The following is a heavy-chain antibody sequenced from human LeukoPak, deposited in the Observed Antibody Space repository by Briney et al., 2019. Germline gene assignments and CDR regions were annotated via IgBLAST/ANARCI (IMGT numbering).Heavy chain of an antibody. CDR1: GASISSNSYY. D-gene: IGHD1-26*01. V-gene: IGHV4-39*07. CDR2: IYSSGST. Sequence: SETLSLTCTVSGASISSNSYYWGWIRQPPGKGLEWIGIIYSSGSTYYNPSLKSRVTISVDTSKNQFSLRLSSVTAADTALYYCARVGGPVGAYHDAFDIWGQGTMVTVSS. CDR3: ARVGGPVGAYHDAFDI. J-gene: IGHJ3*02.